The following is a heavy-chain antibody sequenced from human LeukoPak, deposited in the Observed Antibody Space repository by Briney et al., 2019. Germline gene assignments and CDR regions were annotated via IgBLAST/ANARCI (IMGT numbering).Heavy chain of an antibody. CDR1: GGSINNYY. CDR3: ARHEYSGSYYGLSWFDP. V-gene: IGHV4-39*01. D-gene: IGHD1-26*01. CDR2: IYYSGST. J-gene: IGHJ5*02. Sequence: SETLSLTCTVSGGSINNYYWSWIRQPPGKGLEWIASIYYSGSTYYNPSLKSRVTIYVDTSKNQLSLKLSSLTAADTAVYYCARHEYSGSYYGLSWFDPGGQGTLVTVSS.